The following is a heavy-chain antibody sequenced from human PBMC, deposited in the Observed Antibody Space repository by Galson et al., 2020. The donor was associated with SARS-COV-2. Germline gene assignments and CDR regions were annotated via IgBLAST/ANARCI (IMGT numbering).Heavy chain of an antibody. Sequence: GGSLRLSCAASGFTFSTYGMHWVRQAPGKGLEWVAVMSYDGSNKYYADSVKGRFTISRDNSKNTLYLQMNSLRAEDTAVYYCAKDSSGWKNYYYGLDVWGQGTTVTVSS. CDR1: GFTFSTYG. J-gene: IGHJ6*02. CDR3: AKDSSGWKNYYYGLDV. V-gene: IGHV3-30*18. CDR2: MSYDGSNK. D-gene: IGHD6-19*01.